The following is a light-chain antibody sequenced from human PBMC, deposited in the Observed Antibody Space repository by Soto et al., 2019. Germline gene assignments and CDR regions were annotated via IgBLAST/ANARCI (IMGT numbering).Light chain of an antibody. CDR3: SSYSNGTAYL. V-gene: IGLV2-14*01. Sequence: QSALTQPASVSGSPGQSITISCTGTSSDVGGYDYVSSYPLHPGKAPELMVFEVNNRPSGVSYRFSGSKSSNTASLTISGLQAEDEADYFCSSYSNGTAYLFGTGTKVTVL. CDR1: SSDVGGYDY. CDR2: EVN. J-gene: IGLJ1*01.